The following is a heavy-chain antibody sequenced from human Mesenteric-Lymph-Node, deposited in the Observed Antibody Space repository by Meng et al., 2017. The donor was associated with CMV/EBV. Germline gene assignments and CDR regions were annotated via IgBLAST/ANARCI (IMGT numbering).Heavy chain of an antibody. CDR3: ARDKAGDMRGDYSFDF. Sequence: GGSLRLSCAVSGFNFRDHYMTWIRQAPGKGLEWVSYISSSGDIVYYADSVRGRFTISRDNAKKSLYLQLNSLRAEDTAIYFCARDKAGDMRGDYSFDFWGQGTLVTVSS. J-gene: IGHJ4*02. D-gene: IGHD2-21*01. CDR1: GFNFRDHY. CDR2: ISSSGDIV. V-gene: IGHV3-11*01.